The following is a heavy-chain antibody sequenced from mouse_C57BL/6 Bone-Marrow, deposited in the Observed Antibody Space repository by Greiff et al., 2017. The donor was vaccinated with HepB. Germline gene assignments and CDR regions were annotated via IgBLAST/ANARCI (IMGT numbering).Heavy chain of an antibody. CDR3: ARSYYDNSYDYAMDY. Sequence: QVQLQQSGAELVKPGASVKMSCKASGYTFTTYPIEWMKQNHGKSLEWIGNFHPYTDDTKYNEKFKGKATFTVEKSSSTVYLELNRLTSDDSAVYYCARSYYDNSYDYAMDYWGQGTSVTVSS. CDR2: FHPYTDDT. V-gene: IGHV1-47*01. D-gene: IGHD1-1*01. J-gene: IGHJ4*01. CDR1: GYTFTTYP.